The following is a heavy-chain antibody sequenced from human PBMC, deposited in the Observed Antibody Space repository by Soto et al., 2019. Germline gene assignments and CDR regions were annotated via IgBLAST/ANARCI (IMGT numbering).Heavy chain of an antibody. CDR2: ISIHNGNT. V-gene: IGHV1-18*04. D-gene: IGHD2-2*01. CDR3: ARITTQDYSPYYLDV. J-gene: IGHJ6*03. CDR1: GYTFANYG. Sequence: QAQLEQSGGEVKKSGASVKVSCKASGYTFANYGISWVRQAPGQGLEWMGWISIHNGNTSFAQKIQGRVTLTTDTTTSTANMELRSLRSADTAMYYSARITTQDYSPYYLDVWGTGTTVTVSS.